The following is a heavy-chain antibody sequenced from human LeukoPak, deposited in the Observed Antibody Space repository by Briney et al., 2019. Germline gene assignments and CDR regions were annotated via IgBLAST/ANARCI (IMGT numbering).Heavy chain of an antibody. CDR1: GFTFSSYS. V-gene: IGHV3-48*02. CDR3: ARAPPDYGDFDF. J-gene: IGHJ4*02. CDR2: ISSSSSTI. Sequence: PGGSLRLSCAASGFTFSSYSMNWVRQAPGKGLEWVSYISSSSSTIYYADSVKGRFTISRDNAKNSLYLHLNSLRDEDTAVYYCARAPPDYGDFDFWGQGTLVTVSS. D-gene: IGHD4-17*01.